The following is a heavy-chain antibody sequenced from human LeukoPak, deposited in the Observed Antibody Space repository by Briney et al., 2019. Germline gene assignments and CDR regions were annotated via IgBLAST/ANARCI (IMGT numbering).Heavy chain of an antibody. CDR2: ISGSGGST. V-gene: IGHV3-23*01. D-gene: IGHD1-26*01. CDR1: GFTFSSYG. Sequence: GGSLRLSCAASGFTFSSYGMSWVRQAPGKGLEWVSAISGSGGSTYYADSVKGRFTISRDNSKNTLYLQMNSLRAEDTAVYYCAKDPARYSGSYYFYWGQGTLVTVSS. CDR3: AKDPARYSGSYYFY. J-gene: IGHJ4*02.